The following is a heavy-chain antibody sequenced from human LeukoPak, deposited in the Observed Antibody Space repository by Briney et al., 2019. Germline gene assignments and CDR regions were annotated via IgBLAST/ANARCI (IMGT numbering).Heavy chain of an antibody. CDR2: IYYSGST. Sequence: SETLSLTCTVSGVSISSYYWSWIRQPPGKGLEWIGYIYYSGSTNYNPSLKSRVTISVDTSKNQFSLKLSSVTAADTAVYYCARVGYYYDSSGYYYRYYFNYWGQGTLVTVSS. V-gene: IGHV4-59*01. CDR3: ARVGYYYDSSGYYYRYYFNY. D-gene: IGHD3-22*01. CDR1: GVSISSYY. J-gene: IGHJ4*02.